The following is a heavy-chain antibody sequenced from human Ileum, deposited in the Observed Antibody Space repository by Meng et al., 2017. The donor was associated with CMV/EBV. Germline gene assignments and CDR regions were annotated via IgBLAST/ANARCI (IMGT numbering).Heavy chain of an antibody. V-gene: IGHV2-5*02. J-gene: IGHJ4*02. Sequence: QISLKDFGPPRAKPNPTRTMTCTFFVFSLKTSGGGVGWIRQPPGKALEWLAVIYWDDDKRYRSSLKSRLTITKDTSKNQVVLTMTNMDPVDTATYYCAHRARMTTYVGFDYWGQGTLVTVSS. D-gene: IGHD4-11*01. CDR2: IYWDDDK. CDR1: VFSLKTSGGG. CDR3: AHRARMTTYVGFDY.